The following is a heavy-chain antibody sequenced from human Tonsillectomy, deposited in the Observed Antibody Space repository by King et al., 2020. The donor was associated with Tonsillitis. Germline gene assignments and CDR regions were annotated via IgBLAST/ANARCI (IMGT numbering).Heavy chain of an antibody. V-gene: IGHV3-21*01. CDR1: GFTFSSYS. J-gene: IGHJ3*02. D-gene: IGHD3-22*01. CDR3: FRXQXXSXYXXDAFDI. Sequence: VQLVESGGGLVKPGGSLRLSCAASGFTFSSYSMNWVRQAPGKGLEWVSSISSSSSYIYYADSVKGRFTISRDNAKNSLYLQMNSLRAEDTAVYYCFRXQXXSXYXXDAFDIWXQGTXVTVSS. CDR2: ISSSSSYI.